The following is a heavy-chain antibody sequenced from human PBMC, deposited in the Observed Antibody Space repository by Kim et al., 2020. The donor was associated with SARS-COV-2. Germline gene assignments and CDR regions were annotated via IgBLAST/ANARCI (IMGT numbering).Heavy chain of an antibody. D-gene: IGHD3-22*01. CDR2: ISYDGSNK. CDR1: GFTFSSYG. Sequence: GGSLRLSCAASGFTFSSYGMHWVRQAPGKGLEWVAVISYDGSNKYYADSVKGRFTISRDNSKNTLYLQMNSLRAEDTAVYYCARDDDLFIDRGFDYWGQGTLVTVSS. CDR3: ARDDDLFIDRGFDY. V-gene: IGHV3-33*05. J-gene: IGHJ4*02.